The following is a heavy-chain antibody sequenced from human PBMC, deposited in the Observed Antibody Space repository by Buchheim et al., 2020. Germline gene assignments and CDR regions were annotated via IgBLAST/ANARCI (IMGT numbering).Heavy chain of an antibody. CDR3: TTGLTVTAKYRALDY. J-gene: IGHJ4*02. V-gene: IGHV3-15*07. CDR1: GFPFTNSW. D-gene: IGHD2-21*02. CDR2: IKSKTDGGTT. Sequence: EVQLVESGGGLVKPGGSLRHSCAASGFPFTNSWMNWVRQAPGKGLEWVGRIKSKTDGGTTDYAVPVKGSFTISRDDSKVTLYLQMNSLNTEDTAVYYCTTGLTVTAKYRALDYWGQGTL.